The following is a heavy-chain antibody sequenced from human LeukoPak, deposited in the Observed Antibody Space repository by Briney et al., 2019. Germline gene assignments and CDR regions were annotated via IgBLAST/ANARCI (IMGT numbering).Heavy chain of an antibody. J-gene: IGHJ4*02. CDR3: ANMPPGRIFGVVITYFDY. Sequence: GGSLRLSCAASGFAFSSYAMSWVRQAPGKGLEWVSAISGSGGSTYYADSVKGRFTISRDNSKNTLYLQMNTLRAEDTAVYYCANMPPGRIFGVVITYFDYWGQGTLVTVSS. D-gene: IGHD3-3*01. V-gene: IGHV3-23*01. CDR1: GFAFSSYA. CDR2: ISGSGGST.